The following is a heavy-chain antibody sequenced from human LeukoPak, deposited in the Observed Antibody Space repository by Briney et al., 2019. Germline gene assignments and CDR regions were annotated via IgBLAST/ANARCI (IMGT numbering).Heavy chain of an antibody. CDR3: ARELGYYYDSSGYYPDAFDI. Sequence: GTSVKVSCKASGYTFTSYGISWVRQAPGQGLEWMGWISAYNGNTNYAQKLQGRVTMTTDTSTSTAYMELRSLRSDDTAVYYCARELGYYYDSSGYYPDAFDIWGQGTMVTVSS. V-gene: IGHV1-18*01. CDR2: ISAYNGNT. D-gene: IGHD3-22*01. J-gene: IGHJ3*02. CDR1: GYTFTSYG.